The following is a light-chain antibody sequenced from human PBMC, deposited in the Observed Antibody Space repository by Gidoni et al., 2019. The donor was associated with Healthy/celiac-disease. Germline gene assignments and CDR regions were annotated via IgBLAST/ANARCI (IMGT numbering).Light chain of an antibody. J-gene: IGKJ3*01. V-gene: IGKV3-20*01. Sequence: EIVLTQSPGTLSLSPGERATLSCRASQSVSSSYLAWYQQKPGLAPRLLIYGASSRATGIPDRFSGSGSGTDFTLTISRLEPEDFAVYYCQQYGSSRFTFGPXTKVDIK. CDR1: QSVSSSY. CDR2: GAS. CDR3: QQYGSSRFT.